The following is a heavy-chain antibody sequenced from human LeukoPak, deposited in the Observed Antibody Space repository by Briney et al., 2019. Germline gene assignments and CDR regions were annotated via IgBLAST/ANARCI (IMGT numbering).Heavy chain of an antibody. Sequence: HPGGSLRLSCAASGFTFSTYWMNWVRQAPGKGLEWVANIKQDGSAKNYVDSVKGRFTISRDNAKNSLYLEMNSVTVEDTAMYYCAGGEGCIVKKWGQGTLVTVSS. V-gene: IGHV3-7*04. D-gene: IGHD2-21*01. CDR3: AGGEGCIVKK. CDR1: GFTFSTYW. CDR2: IKQDGSAK. J-gene: IGHJ4*02.